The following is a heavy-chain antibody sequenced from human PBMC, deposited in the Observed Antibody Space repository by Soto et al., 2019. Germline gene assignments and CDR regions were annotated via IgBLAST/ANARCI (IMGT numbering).Heavy chain of an antibody. V-gene: IGHV1-18*01. CDR2: ISPYTGNT. D-gene: IGHD3-16*01. CDR3: GMVDNYVTPTPQDV. J-gene: IGHJ6*02. Sequence: QVQLVQSGDEVKKPGASVKVSCKASGYIFVNYGIAWVRQAPGQGLEWMGWISPYTGNTHSATKVQCRLTMTTDTSMSTAYMDLGSLTSDDTAVYYCGMVDNYVTPTPQDVWGQGTTVTVSS. CDR1: GYIFVNYG.